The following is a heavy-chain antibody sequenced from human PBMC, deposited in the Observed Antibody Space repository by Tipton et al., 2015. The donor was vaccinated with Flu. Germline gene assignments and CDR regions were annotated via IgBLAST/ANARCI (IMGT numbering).Heavy chain of an antibody. J-gene: IGHJ6*02. V-gene: IGHV1-18*01. Sequence: QLVQSGAEVKKPGASVKVSCKASGYTFTSYGISWVRQAPGQGLEWMGWISAYNGNTNYAQKLQGRVTMTTDTSTSTAYMELRSLRSDDTAVYYCARGKETYYDFWSGYFYSGMDVWGQGTTVTVSS. D-gene: IGHD3-3*01. CDR1: GYTFTSYG. CDR3: ARGKETYYDFWSGYFYSGMDV. CDR2: ISAYNGNT.